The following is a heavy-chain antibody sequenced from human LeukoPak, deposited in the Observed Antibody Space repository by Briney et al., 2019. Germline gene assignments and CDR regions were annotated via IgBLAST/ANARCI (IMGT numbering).Heavy chain of an antibody. CDR2: IYYSGST. V-gene: IGHV4-59*02. Sequence: SETLSLTCTVSGGSVSSYYWSWIRQPPGKGLEWIGYIYYSGSTNYNPSLKSRVTISVDTSKNQFSLKLSSVTAADTAVYYCARGDGSYFGYWGQGTLVTVSS. J-gene: IGHJ4*02. CDR3: ARGDGSYFGY. CDR1: GGSVSSYY. D-gene: IGHD1-26*01.